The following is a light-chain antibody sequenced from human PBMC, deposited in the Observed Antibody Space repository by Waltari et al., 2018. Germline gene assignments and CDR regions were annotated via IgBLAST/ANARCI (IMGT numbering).Light chain of an antibody. Sequence: IVLTQTPGTLSLSPGDSATLSCRASQSVSRSFACYQQKPGQAPRLLIYNASTRATGIPDRFSGSGSGTDFSLTISRLDPEDFAVYYCQHYVNLPATFGQGTKVEI. CDR2: NAS. J-gene: IGKJ1*01. V-gene: IGKV3-20*01. CDR1: QSVSRS. CDR3: QHYVNLPAT.